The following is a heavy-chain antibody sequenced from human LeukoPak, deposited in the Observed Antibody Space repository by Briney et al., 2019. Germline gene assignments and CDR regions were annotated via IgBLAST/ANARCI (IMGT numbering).Heavy chain of an antibody. D-gene: IGHD6-19*01. CDR3: AKVTQALAGLDY. J-gene: IGHJ4*02. Sequence: GGSLRLSCAASGFTFSDYYMSWIRQAPGKGLEWVSYISSSSSYTNYADSVKGRFTISRDNAKNSLSLQMNSLRAEDTAVYYCAKVTQALAGLDYWGQGTVVTVSS. V-gene: IGHV3-11*05. CDR1: GFTFSDYY. CDR2: ISSSSSYT.